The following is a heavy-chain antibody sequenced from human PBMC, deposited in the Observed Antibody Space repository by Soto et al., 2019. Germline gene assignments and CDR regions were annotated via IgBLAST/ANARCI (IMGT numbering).Heavy chain of an antibody. Sequence: GGSLRLSCAASGFTFSRYALHRVRQAHAKGLSWVTVISYDGSNKYYPASVKGRFTISRDNSKNTLYLQMNSLRAEGTAVYYGARDTSFTMVGCDYWGQVTRVTVSS. CDR2: ISYDGSNK. J-gene: IGHJ4*02. V-gene: IGHV3-30-3*01. CDR1: GFTFSRYA. D-gene: IGHD3-10*02. CDR3: ARDTSFTMVGCDY.